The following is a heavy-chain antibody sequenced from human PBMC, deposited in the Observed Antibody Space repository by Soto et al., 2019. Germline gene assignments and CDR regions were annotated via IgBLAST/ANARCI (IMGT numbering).Heavy chain of an antibody. CDR2: IYYSGST. Sequence: PSETLSLTCTVSGGSISSSSYYWGWIRQPPGKGLEWIGSIYYSGSTYYNPSLKSRVTISVDTSKNQFSLKLSSVTAADTAVYYCARRITIFGVVTMPPYYFDYWGQGTLVTVSS. CDR3: ARRITIFGVVTMPPYYFDY. J-gene: IGHJ4*02. V-gene: IGHV4-39*01. D-gene: IGHD3-3*01. CDR1: GGSISSSSYY.